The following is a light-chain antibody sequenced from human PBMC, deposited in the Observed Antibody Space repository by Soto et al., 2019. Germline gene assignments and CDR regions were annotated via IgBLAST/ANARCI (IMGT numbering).Light chain of an antibody. J-gene: IGKJ1*01. Sequence: PGERATLSCRASQSFRGLLAWYQQKPGQAPRLLIHGASTRAPGFPARFSGSGSGTDFTLTISSLQSEDFAVYYCQQYNDWPWTFGQGTKVDIK. CDR3: QQYNDWPWT. CDR2: GAS. V-gene: IGKV3-15*01. CDR1: QSFRGL.